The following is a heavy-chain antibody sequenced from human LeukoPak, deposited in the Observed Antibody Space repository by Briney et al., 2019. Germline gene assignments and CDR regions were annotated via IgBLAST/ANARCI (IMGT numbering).Heavy chain of an antibody. CDR3: ARHIVYLIDEDYG. V-gene: IGHV4-4*07. CDR2: IHTSGSA. Sequence: SETLSLTCTVSGSSFNSYYWSWIRQPAGKGLEWIGRIHTSGSADYSPSLQSRVTISVDMSKKEFCLKLTSVTAADTAVYYCARHIVYLIDEDYGWGQGTLVTVSS. J-gene: IGHJ4*02. CDR1: GSSFNSYY. D-gene: IGHD4-17*01.